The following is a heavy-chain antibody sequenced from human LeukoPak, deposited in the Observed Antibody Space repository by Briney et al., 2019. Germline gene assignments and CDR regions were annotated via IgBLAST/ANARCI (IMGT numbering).Heavy chain of an antibody. J-gene: IGHJ4*02. CDR1: GGSISSSSYY. CDR3: ARASSSWYIPFDC. D-gene: IGHD6-13*01. CDR2: IYYSGST. Sequence: SETLSLTCTVSGGSISSSSYYWGWIRQPPGKGLELIGSIYYSGSTYYNPSLKSRVTISVDTSKHQFSLKLSSVTAADTAVYYCARASSSWYIPFDCWGQGTLVTVSS. V-gene: IGHV4-39*07.